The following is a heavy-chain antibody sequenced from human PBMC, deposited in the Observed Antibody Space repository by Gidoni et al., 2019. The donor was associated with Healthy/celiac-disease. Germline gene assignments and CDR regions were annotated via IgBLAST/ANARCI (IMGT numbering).Heavy chain of an antibody. J-gene: IGHJ6*02. CDR3: AKDWPASSSGYSYYYYGMDV. Sequence: GRFTISRDNSKNTLYLQMNSLRAEDTAVYYCAKDWPASSSGYSYYYYGMDVWGQGTTVTVSS. V-gene: IGHV3-23*01. D-gene: IGHD3-22*01.